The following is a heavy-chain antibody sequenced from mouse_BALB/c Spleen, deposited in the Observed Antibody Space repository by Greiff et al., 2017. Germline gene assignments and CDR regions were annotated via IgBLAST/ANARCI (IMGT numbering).Heavy chain of an antibody. CDR1: GFTFSNYW. J-gene: IGHJ3*01. Sequence: EVMLVESGGGLVQPGGSMKLSCVASGFTFSNYWMNWVRQSPEKGLEWVAEIRLKSNNYATHYAESVKGRFTISSDDSKRSVYLQMNNLRAEDNGIYYCTGPGGMDYWGQGTLVTVSA. CDR3: TGPGGMDY. CDR2: IRLKSNNYAT. V-gene: IGHV6-6*02. D-gene: IGHD2-3*01.